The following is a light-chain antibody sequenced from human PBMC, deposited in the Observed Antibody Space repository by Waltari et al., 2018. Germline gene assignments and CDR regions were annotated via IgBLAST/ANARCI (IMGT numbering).Light chain of an antibody. V-gene: IGKV1-39*01. Sequence: DIQMTQSPSSLSASVGDRVTITCRAGQSIITCLSWYQQKPGKAPRFLIYRASSLQSGVPSRFSGSGSGTDFTLTISSLQPEDFATYYCQQCSSTPYTFGQGTKLEIK. J-gene: IGKJ2*01. CDR1: QSIITC. CDR3: QQCSSTPYT. CDR2: RAS.